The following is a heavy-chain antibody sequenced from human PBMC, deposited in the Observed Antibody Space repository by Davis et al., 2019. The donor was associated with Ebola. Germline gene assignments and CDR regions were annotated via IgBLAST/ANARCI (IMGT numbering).Heavy chain of an antibody. CDR3: ARSNYGSGSYDS. J-gene: IGHJ5*01. CDR2: IHDNGDT. CDR1: GGSISSYY. V-gene: IGHV4-59*01. Sequence: MPSETLSLTCTVSGGSISSYYWSWIRQPPGKGLEWIDYIHDNGDTKSNPSLKSRVTISVDTSKNQFSLKLNSVTAADTAVFYCARSNYGSGSYDSWGQGALVTVSS. D-gene: IGHD3-10*01.